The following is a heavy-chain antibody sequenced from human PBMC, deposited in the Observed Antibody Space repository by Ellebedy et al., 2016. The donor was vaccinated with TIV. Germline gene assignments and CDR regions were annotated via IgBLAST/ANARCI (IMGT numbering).Heavy chain of an antibody. J-gene: IGHJ5*02. Sequence: GGSLKISCAASGFSFRSYWMTWVRQAPGKGLEWVANIYQDGSQMFYLDSVKGRFTVSRDNAKNSLYLQMNSLRAEDTAVYFCARRGSYGDYAVQINSWLDPWGQGTLVTVSP. V-gene: IGHV3-7*01. CDR2: IYQDGSQM. CDR3: ARRGSYGDYAVQINSWLDP. CDR1: GFSFRSYW. D-gene: IGHD4-17*01.